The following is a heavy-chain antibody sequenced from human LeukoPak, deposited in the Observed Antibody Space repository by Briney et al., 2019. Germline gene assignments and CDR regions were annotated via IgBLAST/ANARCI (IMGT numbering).Heavy chain of an antibody. V-gene: IGHV3-48*02. CDR1: GFTFSSYS. J-gene: IGHJ4*02. Sequence: GGSLRLSCAASGFTFSSYSMSWVRQAPGKGLEWVSHITASGTAMFYADSVKGRFTISRDNAKNSLYLQMNSLRDEDTAVYYCASSGSYRFDYWGQGTLVTVSS. CDR3: ASSGSYRFDY. CDR2: ITASGTAM. D-gene: IGHD1-26*01.